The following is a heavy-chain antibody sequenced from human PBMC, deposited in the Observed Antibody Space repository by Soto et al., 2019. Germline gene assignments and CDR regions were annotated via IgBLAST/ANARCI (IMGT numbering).Heavy chain of an antibody. CDR3: ARDNGREQYYDSSGYWYYFDY. CDR2: IYYSGST. Sequence: PSETLSLTCPVSGGSISSYYWSWIRQPPGKGLEWIGYIYYSGSTNYNPSLKSRVTISVDTSKNQFSLKLSSVTAADTAVYYCARDNGREQYYDSSGYWYYFDYWGQGTLVTVSS. V-gene: IGHV4-59*01. J-gene: IGHJ4*02. D-gene: IGHD3-22*01. CDR1: GGSISSYY.